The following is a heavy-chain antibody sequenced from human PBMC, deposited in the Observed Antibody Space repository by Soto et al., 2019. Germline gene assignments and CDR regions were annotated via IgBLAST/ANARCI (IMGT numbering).Heavy chain of an antibody. J-gene: IGHJ4*02. CDR3: ARDGQFGGQWLVPDDY. D-gene: IGHD6-19*01. V-gene: IGHV3-30-3*01. CDR2: ISYDGSNK. CDR1: GFTFSSYA. Sequence: QVQLVESGGGVVQPGRSLRLSCAASGFTFSSYAMHWVRQAPGKGLEWVAVISYDGSNKYYADSVKGRFTNSRDNSKNTLYLQRNSLRAEDTDVYYCARDGQFGGQWLVPDDYWGQGTLVTVFS.